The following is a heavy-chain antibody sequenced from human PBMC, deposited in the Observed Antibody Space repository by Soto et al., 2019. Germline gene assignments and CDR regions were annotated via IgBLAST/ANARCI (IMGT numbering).Heavy chain of an antibody. CDR2: ILYDGSNK. Sequence: QVHLVESGGGVVQHGRPLRLSCAASGFTFSSYGMHWVRQAPGKGLEWVAVILYDGSNKYYADSVKGRFTISRDNSKNALYLQMISQRSEDTAVYYAARQLTCCRYSSQATPCAYFDLGDRGTLVTVAS. J-gene: IGHJ2*01. D-gene: IGHD3-22*01. V-gene: IGHV3-33*01. CDR3: ARQLTCCRYSSQATPCAYFDL. CDR1: GFTFSSYG.